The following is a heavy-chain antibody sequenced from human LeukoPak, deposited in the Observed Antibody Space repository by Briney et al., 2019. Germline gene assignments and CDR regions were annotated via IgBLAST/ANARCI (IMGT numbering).Heavy chain of an antibody. V-gene: IGHV3-30*02. J-gene: IGHJ4*02. CDR3: AKVPFLEWSEDFDY. CDR1: GFTFSSYG. Sequence: GGSLRLSCAASGFTFSSYGMHWVRQAPGKGLEWVAFIRYDGSNKYYADSVKGRFTISRDNSKNTLYLQMNSLRAEDTAVYYCAKVPFLEWSEDFDYWGQGTLVTVSS. CDR2: IRYDGSNK. D-gene: IGHD3-3*02.